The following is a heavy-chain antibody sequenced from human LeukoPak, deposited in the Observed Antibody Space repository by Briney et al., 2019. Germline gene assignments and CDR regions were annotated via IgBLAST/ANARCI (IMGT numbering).Heavy chain of an antibody. J-gene: IGHJ4*02. CDR2: INHSGST. V-gene: IGHV4-34*01. CDR3: ARIGVHLGALDY. CDR1: GGSFSGYY. D-gene: IGHD1-26*01. Sequence: SETLSLTCAVYGGSFSGYYWSWIRQPPGKGLEWIGEINHSGSTNYNPSLKSRVPISVVTSKNQFSLKLSSVTAADTAVYYCARIGVHLGALDYWGQGTLVTVSS.